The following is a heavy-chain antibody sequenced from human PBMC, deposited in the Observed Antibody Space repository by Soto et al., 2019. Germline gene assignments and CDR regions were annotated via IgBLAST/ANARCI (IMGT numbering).Heavy chain of an antibody. D-gene: IGHD6-19*01. Sequence: GSLRLSCAASGFTFSSYWMHWVRQAPGKGLVWVSRINSDGSSTSYADSVKGRFTISRDNAKNTLYLQMNSLRAEDTAVYYCASSPIAVAGTVYWGQGTLVTVSS. CDR3: ASSPIAVAGTVY. V-gene: IGHV3-74*01. CDR2: INSDGSST. CDR1: GFTFSSYW. J-gene: IGHJ4*02.